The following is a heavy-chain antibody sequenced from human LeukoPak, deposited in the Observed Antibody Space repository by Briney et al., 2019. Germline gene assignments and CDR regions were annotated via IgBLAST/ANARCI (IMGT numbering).Heavy chain of an antibody. CDR1: GAFIRSYY. CDR2: ISNSGST. J-gene: IGHJ2*01. D-gene: IGHD2-15*01. Sequence: PSETLSLTCTVFGAFIRSYYWSWIRQPPRKGLERIGYISNSGSTHYNPSLKRRVTISVDTSKNKFSLTLSSVTAADTAVYYSGRRVCNWYFGLWLRGALVGDPS. CDR3: GRRVCNWYFGL. V-gene: IGHV4-59*08.